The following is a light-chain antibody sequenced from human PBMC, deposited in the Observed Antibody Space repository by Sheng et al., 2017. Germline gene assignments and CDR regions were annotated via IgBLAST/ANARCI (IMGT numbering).Light chain of an antibody. CDR1: SSNIGAGYD. Sequence: QSVLTQPPSVSGAPGQRVTISCTGSSSNIGAGYDVHWYRQLPGTAPRLLIYRDIKRPSGVPDRFSGSTSDASASLATGLQAEDEADYYCQSYDSSLSFWVFGGGTKLTVV. J-gene: IGLJ3*02. V-gene: IGLV1-40*01. CDR2: RDI. CDR3: QSYDSSLSFWV.